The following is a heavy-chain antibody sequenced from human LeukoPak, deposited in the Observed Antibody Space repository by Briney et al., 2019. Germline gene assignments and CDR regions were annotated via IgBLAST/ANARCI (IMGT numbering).Heavy chain of an antibody. CDR3: ARGFRLVRGVKVAYGMDV. CDR2: INPNSGNT. D-gene: IGHD3-10*01. CDR1: GFTFNFYY. V-gene: IGHV1-8*02. J-gene: IGHJ6*02. Sequence: GASVKVSCKASGFTFNFYYLHWMRQAPGQGPEWMGWINPNSGNTGYAQKFQGRVTMTRNTSISTAYMELSSLRSEDTAVYYCARGFRLVRGVKVAYGMDVWGQGTTVTVSS.